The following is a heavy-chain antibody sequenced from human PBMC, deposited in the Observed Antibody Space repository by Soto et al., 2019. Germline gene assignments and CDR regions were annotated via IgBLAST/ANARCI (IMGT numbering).Heavy chain of an antibody. Sequence: GGSLRLSCAASGFTFSSYAMHWVRQAPGKGLEWVAVISYDGSNKYYADSVKGRFTISRDNSKNTLYLQMNSLRAEDTAVYYCARETNCSGGSCYFDYWGQGTLVTVSS. CDR3: ARETNCSGGSCYFDY. CDR2: ISYDGSNK. CDR1: GFTFSSYA. J-gene: IGHJ4*02. V-gene: IGHV3-30*04. D-gene: IGHD2-15*01.